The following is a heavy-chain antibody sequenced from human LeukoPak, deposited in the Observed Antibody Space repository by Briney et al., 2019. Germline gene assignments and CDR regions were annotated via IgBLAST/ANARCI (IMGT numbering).Heavy chain of an antibody. Sequence: ASVKVSCKASGYMFINNWIHWVRQAPGQGLEWMGVINPTGDRTFYAQKLQDRVTLTTDMSATSIYMELSSLRSEDTAVYYCARDHSNTWTWWFDPWGQRTLVIVSS. J-gene: IGHJ5*02. CDR2: INPTGDRT. V-gene: IGHV1-46*04. D-gene: IGHD2-2*01. CDR3: ARDHSNTWTWWFDP. CDR1: GYMFINNW.